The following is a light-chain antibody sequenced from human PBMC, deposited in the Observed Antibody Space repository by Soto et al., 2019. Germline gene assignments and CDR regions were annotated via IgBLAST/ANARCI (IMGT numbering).Light chain of an antibody. CDR1: GSNIGTNY. CDR2: GND. CDR3: AAWDNSLSGRL. Sequence: QSVLTQPPSASGTPGQRVTISCSGSGSNIGTNYVYWYQQLPGSAPKLLIYGNDQRPSGVPDRFSGSKSGTSASLAISGVRSEDEADYYCAAWDNSLSGRLFGGGTEVTVL. J-gene: IGLJ3*02. V-gene: IGLV1-47*01.